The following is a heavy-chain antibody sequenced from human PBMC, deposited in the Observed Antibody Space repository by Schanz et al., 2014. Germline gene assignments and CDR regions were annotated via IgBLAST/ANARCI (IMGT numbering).Heavy chain of an antibody. J-gene: IGHJ3*02. CDR3: ATDYSGGGCHI. Sequence: EVQLLESGGGLVQPGGSLRLSCAGSGFTFRSYAMTWVRQAPGKGLEWVSSTSGSGDRTYNADSVKGRFTTSRDNSKNTVYLQMNSLRAEDTALYFCATDYSGGGCHIWGQGTMVTVSS. V-gene: IGHV3-23*01. D-gene: IGHD6-19*01. CDR1: GFTFRSYA. CDR2: TSGSGDRT.